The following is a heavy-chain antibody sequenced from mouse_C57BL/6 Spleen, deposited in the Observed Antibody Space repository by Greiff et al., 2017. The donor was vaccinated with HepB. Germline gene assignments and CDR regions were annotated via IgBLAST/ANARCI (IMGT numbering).Heavy chain of an antibody. Sequence: EVQLVESGGGLVKPGGSLKLSCAASGFTFSSYTMSWVRQTPEKRLEWVATISGGGGNTYYPDSVKGRFTISRDNAKNTLYLQMSSLRSEDTALYYCARPGSSGYWFAYWGQGTLVTVSA. CDR1: GFTFSSYT. V-gene: IGHV5-9*01. CDR2: ISGGGGNT. J-gene: IGHJ3*01. D-gene: IGHD3-2*02. CDR3: ARPGSSGYWFAY.